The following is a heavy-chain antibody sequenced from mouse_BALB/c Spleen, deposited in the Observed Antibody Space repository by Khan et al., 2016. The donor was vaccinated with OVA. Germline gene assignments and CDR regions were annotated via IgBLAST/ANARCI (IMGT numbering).Heavy chain of an antibody. CDR1: GFTFSTYG. D-gene: IGHD1-1*02. CDR3: VRLAYYYNSEGFAY. CDR2: ISSGGHYT. V-gene: IGHV5-6*01. Sequence: EVELVESGGDLVKPGGSLKLSCAASGFTFSTYGVSGVSQTPDMRLEWVATISSGGHYTYYPDSVKGRFTISRDNAKNTLYLQMSSLKSEDTAIYYCVRLAYYYNSEGFAYWGQGTLVTVSA. J-gene: IGHJ3*01.